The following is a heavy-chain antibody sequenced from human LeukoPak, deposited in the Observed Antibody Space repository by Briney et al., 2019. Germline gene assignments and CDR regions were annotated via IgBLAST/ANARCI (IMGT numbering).Heavy chain of an antibody. Sequence: ASVKVSCKASGYTFTSYGISWVRQAPGQGLEWMGWISAYNGDTNYARKLQGRVTMTTDTSTSTAYMELRSLRSDDTAVYFCASANLAIGAFDIWGQGTMVTVSS. V-gene: IGHV1-18*01. J-gene: IGHJ3*02. CDR3: ASANLAIGAFDI. D-gene: IGHD2/OR15-2a*01. CDR1: GYTFTSYG. CDR2: ISAYNGDT.